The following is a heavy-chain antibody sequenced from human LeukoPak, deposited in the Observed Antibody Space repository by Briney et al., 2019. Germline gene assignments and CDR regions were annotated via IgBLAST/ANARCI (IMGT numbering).Heavy chain of an antibody. CDR3: AREAIVGANVDY. CDR2: ISSSGSTV. CDR1: GFTFSDYY. Sequence: GGSLRLSCAASGFTFSDYYMSWIRQAPGKGLEWVSYISSSGSTVYYADSVKGRFTISRDNAKNSLYLQMNSLRAEDTAMYYCAREAIVGANVDYWGQGTLVTVSS. J-gene: IGHJ4*02. D-gene: IGHD1-26*01. V-gene: IGHV3-11*04.